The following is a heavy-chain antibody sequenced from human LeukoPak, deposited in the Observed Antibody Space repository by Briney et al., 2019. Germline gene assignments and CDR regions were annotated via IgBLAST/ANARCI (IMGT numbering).Heavy chain of an antibody. CDR3: ASLDYYGSGSYYNAEERNWFDP. D-gene: IGHD3-10*01. Sequence: PSETLSLTCTVSGGSISSGDYYWSWIRQPPGKGLEWIGYIYYSGSTYYNPSLKSRVTMSVDTSKNQFSLKLSSVTAADTAVYYCASLDYYGSGSYYNAEERNWFDPWGQGTLVTVSS. CDR2: IYYSGST. V-gene: IGHV4-30-4*01. CDR1: GGSISSGDYY. J-gene: IGHJ5*02.